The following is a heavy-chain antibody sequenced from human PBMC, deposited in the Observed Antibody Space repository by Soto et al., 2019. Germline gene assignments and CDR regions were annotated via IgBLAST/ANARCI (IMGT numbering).Heavy chain of an antibody. CDR3: AKDPDGDYGADY. D-gene: IGHD4-17*01. V-gene: IGHV3-30*18. Sequence: GGSLRLSCAASGFSFSTYAMHWVRQAPGKGPEWVAVISYDGRDKYYADSVKGRFTVSRDTSKNTLYLQMNTLRPEDTAIYYCAKDPDGDYGADYWGQGTLVTVSS. CDR2: ISYDGRDK. CDR1: GFSFSTYA. J-gene: IGHJ4*02.